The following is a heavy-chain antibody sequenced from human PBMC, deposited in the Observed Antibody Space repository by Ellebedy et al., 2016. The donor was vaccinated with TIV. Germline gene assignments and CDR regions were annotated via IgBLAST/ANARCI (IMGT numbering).Heavy chain of an antibody. D-gene: IGHD2-2*01. V-gene: IGHV4-39*01. CDR3: ARMITETSYYYGVDV. Sequence: MPSETLSLTCTVSYGSISSRSQYWGWIRQPQGKGLGLEWIGCIYYSGSTYYNPSLKSRVSISVDTSTNQFFLRLTSVTAADTAVYYCARMITETSYYYGVDVWGQGTTVTVSS. J-gene: IGHJ6*02. CDR2: IYYSGST. CDR1: YGSISSRSQY.